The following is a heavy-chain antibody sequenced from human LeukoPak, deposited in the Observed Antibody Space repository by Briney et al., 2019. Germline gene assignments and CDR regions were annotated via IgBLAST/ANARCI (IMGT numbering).Heavy chain of an antibody. CDR3: ARGADYYDSSGYLD. Sequence: PGGSLRLSCAASGFTFSSYSMNWVRQAPGKGLEWVSYISSSSSTIYYADSVKGRFTISRDNAKNSLYLQMNSLRDEDTAVCYCARGADYYDSSGYLDWGQGTLVTVSS. D-gene: IGHD3-22*01. CDR2: ISSSSSTI. V-gene: IGHV3-48*02. J-gene: IGHJ4*02. CDR1: GFTFSSYS.